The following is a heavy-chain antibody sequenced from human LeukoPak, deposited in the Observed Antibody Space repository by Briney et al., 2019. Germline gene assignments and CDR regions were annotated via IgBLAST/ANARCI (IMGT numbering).Heavy chain of an antibody. D-gene: IGHD4-23*01. Sequence: PGGSLRLSCAASGFTFSSYEMNWVRQAPGKGLEWVSYISSSGSTIHYADSVKGRFTISRDNAKNSLSLQMNSLRAEDTAVYYCARSTVVTPVYWGQGTLVTVSS. CDR3: ARSTVVTPVY. CDR1: GFTFSSYE. J-gene: IGHJ4*02. CDR2: ISSSGSTI. V-gene: IGHV3-48*03.